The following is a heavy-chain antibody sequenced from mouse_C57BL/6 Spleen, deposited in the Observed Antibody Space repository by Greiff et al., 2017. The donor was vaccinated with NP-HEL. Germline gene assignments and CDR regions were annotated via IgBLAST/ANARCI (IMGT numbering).Heavy chain of an antibody. CDR1: GFTFSSYG. V-gene: IGHV5-6*01. CDR2: ISSGGSYT. D-gene: IGHD3-1*01. Sequence: EVNVVESGGDLVKPGGSLKLSCAASGFTFSSYGMSWVRQTPDKRLEWVATISSGGSYTYYPDSVKGRFTISRDNAKNTLYLQMSSLKSEDTAMYYCARHEGYTGYFDYWGQGTTLTVSS. J-gene: IGHJ2*01. CDR3: ARHEGYTGYFDY.